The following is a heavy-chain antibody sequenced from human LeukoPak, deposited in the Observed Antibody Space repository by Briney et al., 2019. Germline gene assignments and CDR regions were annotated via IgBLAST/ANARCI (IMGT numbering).Heavy chain of an antibody. J-gene: IGHJ4*02. D-gene: IGHD1-26*01. CDR2: INHSGST. Sequence: SETLSLTCAVYGGSLSGYYWSWIRQPPGKGLEWIGEINHSGSTNYNPSLKSRVTISVDTSKNQFSLKLSSVTAADTAVYYCARGLSGSSTNFDYWGQGTLVTVSS. CDR3: ARGLSGSSTNFDY. CDR1: GGSLSGYY. V-gene: IGHV4-34*01.